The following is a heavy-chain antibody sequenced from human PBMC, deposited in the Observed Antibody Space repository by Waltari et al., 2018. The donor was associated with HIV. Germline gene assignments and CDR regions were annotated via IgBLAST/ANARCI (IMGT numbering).Heavy chain of an antibody. CDR2: IYTSGST. CDR3: ARGPIVLMVYLNGMDV. V-gene: IGHV4-61*02. CDR1: GGSISSGSYY. D-gene: IGHD2-8*01. Sequence: QVQLQESGPGLVKPSQTLSLTCTVSGGSISSGSYYWSWIRPPAGKGLEWIGRIYTSGSTNYNPSLKSRVTISVDTSKNQFSLKLSSVTAADTAVYYCARGPIVLMVYLNGMDVWGQGTTVTVSS. J-gene: IGHJ6*02.